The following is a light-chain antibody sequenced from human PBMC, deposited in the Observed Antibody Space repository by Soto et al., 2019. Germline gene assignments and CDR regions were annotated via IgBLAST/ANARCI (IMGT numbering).Light chain of an antibody. CDR3: QQYDSSSPT. V-gene: IGKV1-5*01. J-gene: IGKJ2*01. CDR2: DAS. CDR1: QNISVW. Sequence: DIQMTQSPSTLSASVGDGVTITCRASQNISVWLAWYQQSPGKAPKFLIYDASNLETGVSSRFSGSGSGTEFTLTIRSLQPDDFATYYCQQYDSSSPTFGQGTKLEIK.